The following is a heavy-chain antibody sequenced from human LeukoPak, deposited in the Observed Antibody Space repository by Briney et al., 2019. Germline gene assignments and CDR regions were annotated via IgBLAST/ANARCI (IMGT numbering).Heavy chain of an antibody. CDR3: ARSPSIAARPDY. J-gene: IGHJ4*02. CDR2: INPSGGST. CDR1: GYTFTSYY. D-gene: IGHD6-6*01. Sequence: ASVKVSCKASGYTFTSYYMHWVRQAPGQGLEWMGIINPSGGSTSYAQKFQGRVTMTRDTSASTVYMELSSLRSEDTAVYYCARSPSIAARPDYWGQGTLVTVSS. V-gene: IGHV1-46*01.